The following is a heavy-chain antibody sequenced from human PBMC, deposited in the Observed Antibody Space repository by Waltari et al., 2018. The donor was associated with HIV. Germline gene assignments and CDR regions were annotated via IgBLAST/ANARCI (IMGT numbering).Heavy chain of an antibody. CDR3: ARVQGYSYAVNWFDP. CDR1: GFTFSSYW. D-gene: IGHD5-18*01. Sequence: EVQLVESGGGLVQPGGSLRLSCAASGFTFSSYWMPWVRPAPGKGLVWVSRINSDGSSTSYADSVKGRFTISRDNAKNTLYLQMNSLRAEDTAVYYCARVQGYSYAVNWFDPWGQGTLVTVSS. V-gene: IGHV3-74*01. J-gene: IGHJ5*02. CDR2: INSDGSST.